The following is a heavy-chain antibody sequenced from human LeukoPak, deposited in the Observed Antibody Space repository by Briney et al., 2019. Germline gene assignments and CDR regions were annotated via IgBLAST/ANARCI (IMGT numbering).Heavy chain of an antibody. V-gene: IGHV1-8*01. CDR3: ARTTIVVVPAARSYYFDY. Sequence: ASVKVSCKASGYTFTSYDINWVRQATGQGLEWMGWMNPNSGNTGYAQKFQGRVTMTRDTSISTAYMELSRLRSDDTAVYYCARTTIVVVPAARSYYFDYWGQGTLVTVSS. CDR2: MNPNSGNT. D-gene: IGHD2-2*01. CDR1: GYTFTSYD. J-gene: IGHJ4*02.